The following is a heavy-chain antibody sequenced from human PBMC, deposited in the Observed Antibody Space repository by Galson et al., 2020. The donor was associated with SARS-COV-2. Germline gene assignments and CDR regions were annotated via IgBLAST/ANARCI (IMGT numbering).Heavy chain of an antibody. V-gene: IGHV4-39*01. CDR3: ARLINYSDRSGFHLYYYYYMDV. Sequence: SETLSLTCTVSGGSISSSSYYWGWIRQPPGKGLEWIRSMYYSGSTYYNPSLESRVTISVDTSKNQFSLKLSSVTAADTAVYYCARLINYSDRSGFHLYYYYYMDVWGKGTTITVSS. CDR2: MYYSGST. J-gene: IGHJ6*03. CDR1: GGSISSSSYY. D-gene: IGHD3-22*01.